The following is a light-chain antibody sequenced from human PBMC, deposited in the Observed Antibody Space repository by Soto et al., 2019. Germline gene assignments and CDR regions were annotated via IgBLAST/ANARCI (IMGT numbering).Light chain of an antibody. CDR3: QQYYSTPSYT. Sequence: DIVMTQSPDSLAVSLGERATINCKSSQSVLYSSNNRNYLAWYQQKPGQPPKLLIYWASTRESGVRDRFSGRGSGTDFTLTISSLQADDVAIYYCQQYYSTPSYTFGQGTKLEIK. CDR1: QSVLYSSNNRNY. CDR2: WAS. V-gene: IGKV4-1*01. J-gene: IGKJ2*01.